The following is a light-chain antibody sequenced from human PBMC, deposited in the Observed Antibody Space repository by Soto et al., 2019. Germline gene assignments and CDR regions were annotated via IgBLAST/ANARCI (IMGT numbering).Light chain of an antibody. Sequence: EIVLTQSPATLSLSPGERATLSCRASQSVSSYLAWYQQKPGQAPRLLIYGASTRATGIPARFSGSGSGTDFTLTISSLQSEDFAVYYCQQYNNWLWTFGQGTKVDIK. J-gene: IGKJ1*01. V-gene: IGKV3-15*01. CDR2: GAS. CDR1: QSVSSY. CDR3: QQYNNWLWT.